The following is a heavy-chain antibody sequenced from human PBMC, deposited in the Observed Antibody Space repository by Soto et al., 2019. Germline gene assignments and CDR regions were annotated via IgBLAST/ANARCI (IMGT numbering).Heavy chain of an antibody. D-gene: IGHD2-15*01. CDR2: IYHSGST. CDR3: ARDFLVAATHYGMDV. CDR1: GGSISSSNW. V-gene: IGHV4-4*02. Sequence: WETLSLTCAVSGGSISSSNWWSWVRQPPGKGLEWIGEIYHSGSTNYNPSLKSRVTISVDKSKNQFSLKLSSVTAADTAVYYCARDFLVAATHYGMDVWGQGTTVTVSS. J-gene: IGHJ6*02.